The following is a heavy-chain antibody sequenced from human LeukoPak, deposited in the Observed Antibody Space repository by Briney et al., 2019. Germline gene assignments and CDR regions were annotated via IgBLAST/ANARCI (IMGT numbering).Heavy chain of an antibody. CDR2: IYHSGST. CDR1: GYSISSGYY. V-gene: IGHV4-38-2*02. Sequence: SETLSLTCAVSGYSISSGYYWGWIRQPPGKGLEWIGSIYHSGSTYYNPSLKSRVTISVDTSKNQFSLKLSSVTAADTAVYYCAREPTINEEPNWFDPWGQGTLVTVSS. D-gene: IGHD5-12*01. J-gene: IGHJ5*02. CDR3: AREPTINEEPNWFDP.